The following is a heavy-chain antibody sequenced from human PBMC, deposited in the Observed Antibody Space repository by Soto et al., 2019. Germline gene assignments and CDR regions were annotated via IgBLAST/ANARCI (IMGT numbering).Heavy chain of an antibody. CDR1: GAARRGYW. CDR2: IYSGGST. D-gene: IGHD3-10*01. Sequence: PSEALSLTCSGAGAARRGYWWAWIRQPPGRGLEWIGYIYSGGSTFYNPSVYSRVSMSRDTSKSQFSLRLTSVTPADTAVYFCARAPRSGDCFDYWGQGTLVTVSS. V-gene: IGHV4-59*01. J-gene: IGHJ4*02. CDR3: ARAPRSGDCFDY.